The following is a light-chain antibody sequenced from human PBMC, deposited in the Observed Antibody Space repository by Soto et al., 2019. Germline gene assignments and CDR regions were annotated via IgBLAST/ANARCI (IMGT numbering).Light chain of an antibody. CDR1: QSVGRN. V-gene: IGKV3-15*01. J-gene: IGKJ2*02. CDR2: DAS. Sequence: EIVMTQSPVTLSVSPGEKATLSCRASQSVGRNLAWCQQRPGQAPRLLIYDASTRADGIPARFSGIGSGTEFTLNISSPQSEDFAVYYRQQYNGLPRTFGQGTKLEI. CDR3: QQYNGLPRT.